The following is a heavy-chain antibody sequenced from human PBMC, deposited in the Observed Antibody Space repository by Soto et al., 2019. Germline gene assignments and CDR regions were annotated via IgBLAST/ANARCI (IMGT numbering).Heavy chain of an antibody. Sequence: ESGGGLVQPGGSLRLSCAASGFTFSSYAMSWVRQAPGKGLEWVSTISRSGDTTYYADSVKGRFTVSRDNSKNALYLQLNSLRAEDTAVYYCARPFPDNTYYYYGMDVWGQGTTVTVSS. D-gene: IGHD1-1*01. CDR3: ARPFPDNTYYYYGMDV. CDR1: GFTFSSYA. V-gene: IGHV3-23*01. CDR2: ISRSGDTT. J-gene: IGHJ6*02.